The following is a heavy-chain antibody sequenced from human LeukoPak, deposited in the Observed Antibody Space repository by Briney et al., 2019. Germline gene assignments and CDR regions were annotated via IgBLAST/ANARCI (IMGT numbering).Heavy chain of an antibody. CDR2: IKEDGSAK. CDR3: ARYSGSYGVVN. J-gene: IGHJ4*02. Sequence: QPGGSLRLSCAASGFTFSTNWMSWVRQAPGKGLEWVANIKEDGSAKRYVDSVRGRFTISRDNAKNSLYLQMDTLRAEDTAVYYCARYSGSYGVVNWGQGTLVTVPS. CDR1: GFTFSTNW. D-gene: IGHD1-26*01. V-gene: IGHV3-7*04.